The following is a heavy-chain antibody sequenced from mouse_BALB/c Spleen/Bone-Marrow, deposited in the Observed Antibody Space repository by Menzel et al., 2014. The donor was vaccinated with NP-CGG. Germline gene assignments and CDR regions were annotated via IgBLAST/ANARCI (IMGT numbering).Heavy chain of an antibody. CDR1: GFNIEDSY. Sequence: VQLQQSGAEIVKPGASVKSSCTTSGFNIEDSYIYWMKQRPEQGLEWIGRIDPANGNTKYDPKFQGKATITVDTSSATAYLALSSLTSEDTAVYYFARNYGSSLDYWGQGTTLTVSS. J-gene: IGHJ2*01. V-gene: IGHV14-3*02. D-gene: IGHD1-1*01. CDR2: IDPANGNT. CDR3: ARNYGSSLDY.